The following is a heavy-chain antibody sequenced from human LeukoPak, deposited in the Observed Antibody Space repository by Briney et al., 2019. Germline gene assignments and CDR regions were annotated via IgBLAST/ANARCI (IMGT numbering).Heavy chain of an antibody. CDR1: GGPVLSAY. CDR3: ARGKFWFDP. J-gene: IGHJ5*02. Sequence: SETLSLTCSVSGGPVLSAYWTRIRWSPGKGLEWLGYIFSSGIGFINPSLRSRVTLSVDTSKNHFAMNVTSITAADTGIYYCARGKFWFDPWGPGTLVTVSS. CDR2: IFSSGIG. V-gene: IGHV4-59*02.